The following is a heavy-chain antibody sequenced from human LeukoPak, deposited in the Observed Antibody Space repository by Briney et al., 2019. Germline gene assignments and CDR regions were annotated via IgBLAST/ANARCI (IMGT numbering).Heavy chain of an antibody. V-gene: IGHV4-4*02. Sequence: SGTLSLTCAVSGGSISSSNWWSWVRQPPGKGLEWIGEIYHSGSTNYNPSLKSRVTISVDKSKNQFSLKLSSVTAADTAVYYCARGHYYDSSGYYCDYWGQGTLVTVSS. CDR2: IYHSGST. CDR3: ARGHYYDSSGYYCDY. J-gene: IGHJ4*02. D-gene: IGHD3-22*01. CDR1: GGSISSSNW.